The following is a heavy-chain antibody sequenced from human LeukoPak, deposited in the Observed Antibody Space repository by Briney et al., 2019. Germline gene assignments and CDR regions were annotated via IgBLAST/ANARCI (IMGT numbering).Heavy chain of an antibody. D-gene: IGHD3-3*01. V-gene: IGHV3-48*01. CDR3: ARVIWSGYYQIDY. CDR1: GFTFSSYS. Sequence: GGSLRLPCAASGFTFSSYSTNWVRQAPGKGLEWVSYIRSGGSITRYADYVKGRFTISRDNAKNSLYLQMNSLRAEDTAVYYCARVIWSGYYQIDYWGQGTLVTVSS. CDR2: IRSGGSIT. J-gene: IGHJ4*02.